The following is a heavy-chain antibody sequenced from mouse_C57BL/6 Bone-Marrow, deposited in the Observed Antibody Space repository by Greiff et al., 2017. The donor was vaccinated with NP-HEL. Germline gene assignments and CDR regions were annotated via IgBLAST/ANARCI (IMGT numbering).Heavy chain of an antibody. Sequence: QVQLQQSGAELVRPGTSVKVSCKASGYAFTNYLIEWVKQRPGQGLEWIGVINPGGGGTNYNEKFKGKATLTADKSSSTAYMQLSSLTSEDSAVYVGARGGIYYDYAWFAYWGQGTLVTVSA. V-gene: IGHV1-54*01. D-gene: IGHD2-4*01. J-gene: IGHJ3*01. CDR3: ARGGIYYDYAWFAY. CDR2: INPGGGGT. CDR1: GYAFTNYL.